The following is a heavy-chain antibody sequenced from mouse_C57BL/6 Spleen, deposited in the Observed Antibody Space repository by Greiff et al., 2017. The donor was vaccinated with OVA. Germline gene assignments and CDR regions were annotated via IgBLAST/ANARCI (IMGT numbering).Heavy chain of an antibody. V-gene: IGHV5-16*01. D-gene: IGHD2-1*01. Sequence: EVKLEESEGGLVQPGSSMKLSCTASGFTFSDYYMAWVRQVPEKGLEWVANINYDGSSTYYLDSLKSRFIISRDNAKNILYLQMSSLKSEDTATYYCARGGNYGGYYAMDYWGQGTSVTVSS. CDR3: ARGGNYGGYYAMDY. J-gene: IGHJ4*01. CDR2: INYDGSST. CDR1: GFTFSDYY.